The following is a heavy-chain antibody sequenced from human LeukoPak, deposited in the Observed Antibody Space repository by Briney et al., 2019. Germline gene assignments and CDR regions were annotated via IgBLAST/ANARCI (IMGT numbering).Heavy chain of an antibody. J-gene: IGHJ4*02. Sequence: QPGGSLRLSCAASGFTFSSYAMTWVRQAPGKGLEWVSVISGNGETTYYAGSVQGRFTISRDNSKNTLYLQLNSLRAEDTAVYYCIRGGLHSSMANFDSWGQGALVTVSS. D-gene: IGHD2/OR15-2a*01. V-gene: IGHV3-23*01. CDR1: GFTFSSYA. CDR3: IRGGLHSSMANFDS. CDR2: ISGNGETT.